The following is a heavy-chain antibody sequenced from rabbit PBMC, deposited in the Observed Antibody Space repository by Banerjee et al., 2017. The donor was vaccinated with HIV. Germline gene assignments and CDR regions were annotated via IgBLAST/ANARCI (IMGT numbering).Heavy chain of an antibody. V-gene: IGHV1S40*01. Sequence: QSLEESGGGLVKPGGTLTLTCTVSGFSFSDRDVMCWVRQAPGKGLEWIACINTATVKAVYATWAKGRFTISRTSSTTVTLQMTSLTAADTATYFCAREVGGGAGYGYFTLWGQGTLVTVS. CDR1: GFSFSDRDV. CDR3: AREVGGGAGYGYFTL. CDR2: INTATVKA. J-gene: IGHJ3*01. D-gene: IGHD6-1*01.